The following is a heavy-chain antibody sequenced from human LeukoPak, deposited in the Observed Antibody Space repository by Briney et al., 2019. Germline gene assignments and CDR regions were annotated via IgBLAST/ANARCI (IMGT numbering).Heavy chain of an antibody. D-gene: IGHD5-24*01. V-gene: IGHV5-51*01. CDR2: IYPGDSDT. CDR3: ARSRDGHNLDYYYYMDV. J-gene: IGHJ6*03. Sequence: GESLKISCKGSGYSFTSYWIGWVRQMPGKGLEWMGIIYPGDSDTRYSPSFQGQVTISADKSISTAYLQWSSLKASDTAMYYCARSRDGHNLDYYYYMDVWGKGTTVTVSS. CDR1: GYSFTSYW.